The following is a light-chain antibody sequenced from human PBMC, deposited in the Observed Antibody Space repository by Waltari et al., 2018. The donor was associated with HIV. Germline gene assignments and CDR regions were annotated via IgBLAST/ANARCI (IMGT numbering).Light chain of an antibody. J-gene: IGLJ2*01. Sequence: QSALTQPASVSGSPGQSITISCTGTSSDIADYNYVSWYQQYAGKAPKLMIYEVNNRPSGVSNRFSGSKSGNTASLTISGLQTEDEADYYCSSYTSSSTVVFGGGTKLTVL. CDR1: SSDIADYNY. CDR2: EVN. CDR3: SSYTSSSTVV. V-gene: IGLV2-14*01.